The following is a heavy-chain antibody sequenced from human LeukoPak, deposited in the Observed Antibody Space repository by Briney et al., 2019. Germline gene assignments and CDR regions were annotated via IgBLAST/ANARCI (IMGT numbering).Heavy chain of an antibody. CDR3: ASLLRPLSLYYYGMDV. Sequence: SETLSLTCTVSGGSISSYYWSWIRQPPGKGLEWIGEINHSGSTNYNPSLKSRVTISVDTSKNQFSLQLSSVSAADTAVYYCASLLRPLSLYYYGMDVWGPGTTVTVSS. CDR2: INHSGST. J-gene: IGHJ6*02. D-gene: IGHD3-3*01. V-gene: IGHV4-34*01. CDR1: GGSISSYY.